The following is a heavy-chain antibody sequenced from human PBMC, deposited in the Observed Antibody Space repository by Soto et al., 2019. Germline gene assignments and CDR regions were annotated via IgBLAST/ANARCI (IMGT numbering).Heavy chain of an antibody. CDR2: IDPSDSYT. V-gene: IGHV5-10-1*01. Sequence: PGESLKISCKGSGYSFTSYWISWVRQMPGKGLEWMGRIDPSDSYTNYSPSFQGHVTISADKSISTAYLQWSSLKASDTAMYYCATNREPAGSYYYYGLDVWGPGTTVTVSS. CDR3: ATNREPAGSYYYYGLDV. J-gene: IGHJ6*02. CDR1: GYSFTSYW. D-gene: IGHD1-26*01.